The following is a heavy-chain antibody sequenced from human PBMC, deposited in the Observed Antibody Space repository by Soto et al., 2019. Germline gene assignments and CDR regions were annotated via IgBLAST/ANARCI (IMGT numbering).Heavy chain of an antibody. CDR1: GGSISSGGYS. Sequence: QLQLQESGSGLVKPSQTLSLTCAVSGGSISSGGYSWSWIRQPPGKGLEWIGYIYHSGSTYYNPSPKTRGTMPVNRSKNQVSLELSSVTGAETAGYYCSSLSLVGGEPREFDYWCQGSLVTVSS. CDR2: IYHSGST. V-gene: IGHV4-30-2*01. D-gene: IGHD3-16*01. CDR3: SSLSLVGGEPREFDY. J-gene: IGHJ4*02.